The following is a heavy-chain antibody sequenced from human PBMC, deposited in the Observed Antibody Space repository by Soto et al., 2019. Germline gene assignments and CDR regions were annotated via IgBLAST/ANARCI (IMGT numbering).Heavy chain of an antibody. CDR3: ARASRAGGDYRGLDC. D-gene: IGHD4-17*01. J-gene: IGHJ4*02. V-gene: IGHV4-59*08. CDR2: IYYSGTT. Sequence: QVQLQESGPGLVKPSETLSLTCTVSGGSISAGSINSNYWSWFRQSPGKGLEWIGYIYYSGTTNYCPSLKSRVTLPVDTSKNQFSLELRSVTAADTATYYCARASRAGGDYRGLDCWGQGTLVTVSS. CDR1: GGSISAGSINSNY.